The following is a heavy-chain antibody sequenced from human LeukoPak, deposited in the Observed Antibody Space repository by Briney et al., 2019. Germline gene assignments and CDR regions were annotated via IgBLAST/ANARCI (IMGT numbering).Heavy chain of an antibody. CDR1: GFTFSSYS. CDR2: ISSSSSYI. D-gene: IGHD3-22*01. J-gene: IGHJ3*01. Sequence: PGGSLRLSCAASGFTFSSYSMNWVRQAPGKGLEWVSSISSSSSYIYYADSVKGRFTISRDNAKNSLYLQMNSLRAEDTAVYYCARDSQYYYDSGGYKFWGQGTMVTVSS. CDR3: ARDSQYYYDSGGYKF. V-gene: IGHV3-21*01.